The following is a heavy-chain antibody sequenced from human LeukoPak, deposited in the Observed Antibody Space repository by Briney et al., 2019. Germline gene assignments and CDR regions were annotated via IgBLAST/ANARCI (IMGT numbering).Heavy chain of an antibody. Sequence: GGSLRLSCAVSGFTFSSYSMNWVRQAPGKGLEWVSYISSSSSTIYYADSVKGRFTISRDNAKNSLYLQMNSLRAEDTAVYYCAREGPSGWYVYWGQGTLVTVSS. D-gene: IGHD6-19*01. V-gene: IGHV3-48*04. CDR1: GFTFSSYS. J-gene: IGHJ4*02. CDR3: AREGPSGWYVY. CDR2: ISSSSSTI.